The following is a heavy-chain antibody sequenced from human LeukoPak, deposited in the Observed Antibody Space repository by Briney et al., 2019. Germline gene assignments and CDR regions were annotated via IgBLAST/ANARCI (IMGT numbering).Heavy chain of an antibody. D-gene: IGHD3-22*01. Sequence: GGSLRLSCAASGFTFSSYGMHWVRQAPGKGLEWVAVIWYDGSYKYYADSVKGRFTISRDNSKNTLYLQMNSLRAEDTAVYYCAKDRSDSSGYPLDYWGQGTLVTVSS. CDR3: AKDRSDSSGYPLDY. V-gene: IGHV3-33*06. J-gene: IGHJ4*02. CDR1: GFTFSSYG. CDR2: IWYDGSYK.